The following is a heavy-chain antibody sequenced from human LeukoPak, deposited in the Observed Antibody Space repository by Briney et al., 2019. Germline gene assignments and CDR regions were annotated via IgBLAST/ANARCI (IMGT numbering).Heavy chain of an antibody. D-gene: IGHD3-10*01. J-gene: IGHJ4*02. Sequence: SVKVSCKASGFTFTSSAVQWVRQARGQRLEWIGWIVVGSGNTNYAQKLQERVTITRDMSTSTAYMELSSLRSEDTAVYYCAASRGGSGSSDYWGQGTLVTVSS. V-gene: IGHV1-58*01. CDR1: GFTFTSSA. CDR2: IVVGSGNT. CDR3: AASRGGSGSSDY.